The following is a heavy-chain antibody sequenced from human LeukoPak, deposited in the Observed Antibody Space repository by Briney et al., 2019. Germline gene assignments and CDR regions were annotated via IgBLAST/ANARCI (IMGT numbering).Heavy chain of an antibody. CDR2: ISDSGVSI. J-gene: IGHJ4*02. CDR3: VRGRHSANNYGGDY. V-gene: IGHV3-48*03. CDR1: GFTFSAYE. D-gene: IGHD5-12*01. Sequence: GGSLRLSCATSGFTFSAYEMNWVRQAPGKGLEWISYISDSGVSIHYADSVRGRFSISRDNAKDAPLLQMNTLRAEDTAVYYCVRGRHSANNYGGDYWGQGTLVTVSS.